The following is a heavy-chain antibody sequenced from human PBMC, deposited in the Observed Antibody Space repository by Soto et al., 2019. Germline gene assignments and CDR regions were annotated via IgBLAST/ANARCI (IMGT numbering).Heavy chain of an antibody. V-gene: IGHV1-8*01. D-gene: IGHD3-3*01. Sequence: ASVKVSCKASGSTFTSYDINWVRQATGQGLEWMGWMNPNSGNTGYAQKFQGRVTMTRNTSISTAYMELSSLRSEDTAVYYCARPTIFGVVHGYYYYGMDVWGQGTTVTVSS. J-gene: IGHJ6*02. CDR3: ARPTIFGVVHGYYYYGMDV. CDR1: GSTFTSYD. CDR2: MNPNSGNT.